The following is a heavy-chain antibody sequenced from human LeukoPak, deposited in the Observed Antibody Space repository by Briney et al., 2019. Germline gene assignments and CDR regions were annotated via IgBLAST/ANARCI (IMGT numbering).Heavy chain of an antibody. J-gene: IGHJ3*02. V-gene: IGHV3-11*06. D-gene: IGHD3-9*01. CDR1: GFTFSDYY. CDR2: ISSSSSYT. Sequence: GGSLRLSCAASGFTFSDYYMSWIRQAPGKGLEWVSYISSSSSYTNYADSVKGRFTISRDNAKNPLYLQMNSLRAEDTAVYYCARDVYDILTGYSDAFDIWAKGQWSPSLQ. CDR3: ARDVYDILTGYSDAFDI.